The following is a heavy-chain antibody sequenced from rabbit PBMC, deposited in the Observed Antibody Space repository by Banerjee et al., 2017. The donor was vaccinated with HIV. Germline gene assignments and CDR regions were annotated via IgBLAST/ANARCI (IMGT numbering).Heavy chain of an antibody. CDR1: GFSFSSYYD. V-gene: IGHV1S45*01. J-gene: IGHJ6*01. D-gene: IGHD1-1*01. CDR2: IYTSSGST. CDR3: ARETNSNVFKVTGGMDL. Sequence: QEQLEESGGGLVKPEGSLTLTCKASGFSFSSYYDMCWVRQAPGKGLEWIACIYTSSGSTWYASWAKGRFTISKTSSTTVTLQMTSLTAADTATYFCARETNSNVFKVTGGMDLWGPGTLVTVS.